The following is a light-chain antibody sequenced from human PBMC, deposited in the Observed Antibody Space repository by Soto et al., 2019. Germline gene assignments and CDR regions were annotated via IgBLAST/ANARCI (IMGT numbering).Light chain of an antibody. CDR2: GNN. J-gene: IGLJ1*01. CDR3: QSYATNLSGGSV. V-gene: IGLV1-40*01. Sequence: QAVLTQSPSVSGAPGQSVSISCTGTSSNIGAGFDVHWYQQVPATAPKLLIYGNNNRPSGVPDRFSGSKSGTSASLAITGLQAEDEADYDCQSYATNLSGGSVFVTGTKLTVL. CDR1: SSNIGAGFD.